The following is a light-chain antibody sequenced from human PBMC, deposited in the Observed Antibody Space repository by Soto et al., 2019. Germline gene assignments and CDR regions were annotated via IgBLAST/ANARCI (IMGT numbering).Light chain of an antibody. Sequence: EIVLTQSPGTLSLSPGERATLSCRASQSVSSSYLAWYQQKPGQAPRLLIYGASSRATGIPDRFSGSGSGIDFTLTISRLEPEDFGVYYCQQYSSPPLTFGGGTKVEIK. J-gene: IGKJ4*01. CDR2: GAS. CDR3: QQYSSPPLT. V-gene: IGKV3-20*01. CDR1: QSVSSSY.